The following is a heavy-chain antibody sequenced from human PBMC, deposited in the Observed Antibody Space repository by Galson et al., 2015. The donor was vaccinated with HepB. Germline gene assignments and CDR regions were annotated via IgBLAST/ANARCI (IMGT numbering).Heavy chain of an antibody. CDR1: GFTFSNAW. Sequence: SLRLSCAASGFTFSNAWMSWVRQAPGKGLEWVGRIKSKTDGGTTDYAAPVKGRFTISRDDSKNTLYLQMNSLKTEDTAVYYCTTDGGPVPATGYYYYGMDVWGQGTTVTVSS. CDR3: TTDGGPVPATGYYYYGMDV. J-gene: IGHJ6*02. D-gene: IGHD2-2*01. CDR2: IKSKTDGGTT. V-gene: IGHV3-15*01.